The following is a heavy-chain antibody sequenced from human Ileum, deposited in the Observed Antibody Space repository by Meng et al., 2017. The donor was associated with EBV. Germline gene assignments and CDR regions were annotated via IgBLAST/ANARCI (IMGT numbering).Heavy chain of an antibody. CDR1: GGPVSSGGNY. Sequence: QVKLQAPGTGLCKHSQTLSFTGRVAGGPVSSGGNYWSWIRQPPGKGLEWIGYIYNCGSTNYNPSLKSRVTRSVDTSKNQFSLELSSVTAADTAVYYCARRPTGIDYWGRGTLVTVSS. CDR2: IYNCGST. CDR3: ARRPTGIDY. D-gene: IGHD2-8*02. J-gene: IGHJ4*02. V-gene: IGHV4-61*08.